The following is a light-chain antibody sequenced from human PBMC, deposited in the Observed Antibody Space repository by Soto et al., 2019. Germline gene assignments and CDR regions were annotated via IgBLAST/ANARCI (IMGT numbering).Light chain of an antibody. CDR3: QQYWKWPIT. Sequence: EIVLTQSPCTLSLSPGERATLSCRASQSVTSSLLAWYQQKPGQAPRLLIYRASSRAAGLPDRFSGSGSGTDFTLTISSLQSEDFGVYYCQQYWKWPITFGQGTRLEIK. CDR1: QSVTSSL. V-gene: IGKV3-20*01. CDR2: RAS. J-gene: IGKJ5*01.